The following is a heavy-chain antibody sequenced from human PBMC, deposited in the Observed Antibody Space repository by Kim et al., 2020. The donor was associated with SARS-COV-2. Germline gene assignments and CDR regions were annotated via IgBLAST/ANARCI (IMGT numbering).Heavy chain of an antibody. D-gene: IGHD4-17*01. CDR2: ISGGGSTI. CDR1: GFTFSSYE. CDR3: AREHDYADAFDI. V-gene: IGHV3-48*03. J-gene: IGHJ3*02. Sequence: GGSLRLSCAVSGFTFSSYEMNWVRQAPGKGLEWVSYISGGGSTIYYADSVKGRFTISRDNTKNSLYLQMNNLKAEDTAIYYCAREHDYADAFDIWGQGTMVTFSS.